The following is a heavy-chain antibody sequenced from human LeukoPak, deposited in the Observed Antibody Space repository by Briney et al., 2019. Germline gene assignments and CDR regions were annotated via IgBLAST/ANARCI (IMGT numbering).Heavy chain of an antibody. CDR3: ARDRFLEWLYLFDY. V-gene: IGHV4-4*07. D-gene: IGHD3-3*01. CDR2: IYTSGST. CDR1: GGSISIYY. Sequence: PSETLSLTCTVSGGSISIYYWSWIRQPAGKGLEWIGRIYTSGSTNYNPSLKSRVTMSVDTSKNQFSLKLSSVTAADTAVYYCARDRFLEWLYLFDYWGQGTLVTVSS. J-gene: IGHJ4*02.